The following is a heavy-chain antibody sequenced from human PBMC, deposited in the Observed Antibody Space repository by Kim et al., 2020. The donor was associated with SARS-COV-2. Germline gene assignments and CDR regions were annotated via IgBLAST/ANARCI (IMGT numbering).Heavy chain of an antibody. CDR1: GFTFSSYS. D-gene: IGHD4-17*01. CDR3: ARDTVTDNWFDP. CDR2: ISSSSSYI. V-gene: IGHV3-21*04. Sequence: GGSLRLSCAASGFTFSSYSMNWVRQAPGKGLEWVSSISSSSSYIYYADSVKGRFTISRDNAKNSLYLQMNSLRAEDTAVYYCARDTVTDNWFDPWGQGTLVTVSS. J-gene: IGHJ5*02.